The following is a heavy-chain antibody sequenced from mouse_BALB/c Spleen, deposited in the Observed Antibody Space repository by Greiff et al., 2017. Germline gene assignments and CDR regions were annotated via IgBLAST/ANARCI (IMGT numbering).Heavy chain of an antibody. D-gene: IGHD2-14*01. V-gene: IGHV1-7*01. CDR2: INPSTGYT. CDR1: GYTFTSYW. CDR3: ARREAYYRYDGDFDV. J-gene: IGHJ1*01. Sequence: VQLQQSGAELAKPGASVKMSCKASGYTFTSYWMHWVKQRPGQGLEWIGYINPSTGYTEYNQKFKDKATLTADKSSSTAYMQLSSLTSEGSAVYYCARREAYYRYDGDFDVWGAGTTVTVSS.